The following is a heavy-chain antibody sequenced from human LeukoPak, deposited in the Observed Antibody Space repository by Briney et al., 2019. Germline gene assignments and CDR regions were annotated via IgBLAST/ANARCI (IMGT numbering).Heavy chain of an antibody. CDR2: INPSGSSA. J-gene: IGHJ5*02. CDR3: ARDNSVGETAWWFDP. CDR1: GYSFTSYY. D-gene: IGHD1-26*01. Sequence: ASVKVSCKASGYSFTSYYMHWVRQAPGQGLEWMGFINPSGSSAAYAQKFQGRLTMTRDMFTSTDYMEPTSLTSDDTAVYYCARDNSVGETAWWFDPWGQGTLVTVSS. V-gene: IGHV1-46*01.